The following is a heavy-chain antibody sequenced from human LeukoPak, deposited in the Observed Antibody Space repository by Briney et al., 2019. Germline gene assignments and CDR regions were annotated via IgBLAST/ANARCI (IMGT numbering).Heavy chain of an antibody. Sequence: SETLSLTCPVSGGSISSYSWSWIRQPPGKGLEWIGYIYYSGSTNYNPSLKSRVTISVDTSKNQFSLKLSSVTAADTAVYYCARGVVIAPQTFDYWGQGTLVTVSS. CDR1: GGSISSYS. D-gene: IGHD2-21*01. CDR2: IYYSGST. J-gene: IGHJ4*02. CDR3: ARGVVIAPQTFDY. V-gene: IGHV4-59*01.